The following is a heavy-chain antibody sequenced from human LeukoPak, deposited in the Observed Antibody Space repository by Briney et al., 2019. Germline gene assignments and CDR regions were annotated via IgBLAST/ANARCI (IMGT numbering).Heavy chain of an antibody. J-gene: IGHJ5*02. CDR3: ARAELVTGWYSSSGEEYWFDP. CDR1: RYTFTSYG. CDR2: ISAHNGNT. Sequence: APVKVPCKASRYTFTSYGISWVRQAPGQGLEWMGWISAHNGNTNYAQKLQGRVTMTTDTSTSTAYMELRSLRSDDTAVYYCARAELVTGWYSSSGEEYWFDPWGQGTLVTVSS. V-gene: IGHV1-18*01. D-gene: IGHD6-13*01.